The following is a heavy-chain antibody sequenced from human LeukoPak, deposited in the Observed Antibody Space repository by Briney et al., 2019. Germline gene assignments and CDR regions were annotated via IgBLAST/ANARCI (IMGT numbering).Heavy chain of an antibody. D-gene: IGHD4-23*01. CDR1: GYTFTSYW. V-gene: IGHV5-51*01. CDR3: ASQDDYGGNSVGY. J-gene: IGHJ4*02. Sequence: GESLQISCQGSGYTFTSYWIGWVRLMPGKGLEWMGIIYPGDSDTRYSPSFQGQVTISADKSISTAYLQWSSLKASDTAMYYCASQDDYGGNSVGYWGQGTLVTVSS. CDR2: IYPGDSDT.